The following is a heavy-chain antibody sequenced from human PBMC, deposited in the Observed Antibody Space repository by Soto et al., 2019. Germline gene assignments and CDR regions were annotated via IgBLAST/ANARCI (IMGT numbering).Heavy chain of an antibody. J-gene: IGHJ4*02. V-gene: IGHV4-39*01. CDR2: VSYSGST. CDR3: ARHYNTGAFFDY. Sequence: QLQLQESGPGLVKSSETLSLTCTVSGGSISSSHYWGWIRQPPGKGLEWIGSVSYSGSTYYNPSFKSRVTISGDTSKNQFSLKVNSMTATDTAVYYYARHYNTGAFFDYWGQGTLVTVSS. CDR1: GGSISSSHY. D-gene: IGHD1-20*01.